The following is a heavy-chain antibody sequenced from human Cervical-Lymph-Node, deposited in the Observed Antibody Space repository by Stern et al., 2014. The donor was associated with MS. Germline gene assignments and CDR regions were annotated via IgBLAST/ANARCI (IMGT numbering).Heavy chain of an antibody. J-gene: IGHJ6*02. V-gene: IGHV1-8*01. D-gene: IGHD3-16*01. CDR1: GYTFINYD. Sequence: VQLVESGSQVRKPGASLKVSCQASGYTFINYDIFWVRQATGQGLEWMGLMNPNNANTGHAQKFQGRDTMTRNTSISTAYMELSGLRSDDTAVYYCVRGGLSYGYGLDAWGQGTAVIVSS. CDR3: VRGGLSYGYGLDA. CDR2: MNPNNANT.